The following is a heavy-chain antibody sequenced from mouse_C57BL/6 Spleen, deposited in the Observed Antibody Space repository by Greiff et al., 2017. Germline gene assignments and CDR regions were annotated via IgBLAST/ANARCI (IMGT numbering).Heavy chain of an antibody. Sequence: VKLVESGPGLVAPSQSLSITCTVSGFSLTSYGVHWVRQPPGKGLEWLVVIWSDGSTTYNSALKSRLSISKDNSKSQVFLKMNSLQTDDTAMYYCATTYDYDEYYAMDYWGQGTSVTVSS. CDR3: ATTYDYDEYYAMDY. D-gene: IGHD2-4*01. CDR1: GFSLTSYG. V-gene: IGHV2-6*03. CDR2: IWSDGST. J-gene: IGHJ4*01.